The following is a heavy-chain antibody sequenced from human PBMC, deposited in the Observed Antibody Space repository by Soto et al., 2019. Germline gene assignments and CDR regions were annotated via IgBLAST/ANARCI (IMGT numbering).Heavy chain of an antibody. D-gene: IGHD3-10*01. CDR1: GFTFGNYA. V-gene: IGHV3-23*01. Sequence: PGGSLRLSCTASGFTFGNYAMNWVRQAPGKGLEWVSAISGSGGSTYYAGSVKGRFTISRDNAKNSLYLQMNSLRAEDTAVYHCARVWPPRSAKEKTYGSGSYYFDYWGQGTLVTVSS. CDR3: ARVWPPRSAKEKTYGSGSYYFDY. CDR2: ISGSGGST. J-gene: IGHJ4*02.